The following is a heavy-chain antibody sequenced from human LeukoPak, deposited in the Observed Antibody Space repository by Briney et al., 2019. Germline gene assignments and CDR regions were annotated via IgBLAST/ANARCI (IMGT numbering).Heavy chain of an antibody. D-gene: IGHD6-13*01. V-gene: IGHV3-23*01. J-gene: IGHJ4*02. CDR1: GFTFSSYA. Sequence: GGSLRLSCAASGFTFSSYAMSWVRQAPGKGLEWVSAISGSGGSTYYANSVKGRFTISRDNSKNTLYLQMNSLRAEDTAVYYCAKAPPPESYSGSWWADYWGQGTLVTVSS. CDR2: ISGSGGST. CDR3: AKAPPPESYSGSWWADY.